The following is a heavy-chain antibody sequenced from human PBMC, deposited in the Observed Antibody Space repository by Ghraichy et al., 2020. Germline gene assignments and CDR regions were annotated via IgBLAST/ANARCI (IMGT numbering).Heavy chain of an antibody. D-gene: IGHD3-22*01. Sequence: GGSLRLSCAASGFTFSSYSMNWVRQAPGKGLEWVSYISSSSSTIYYADSVKGRFTISRDNAKNSLYLQMNSLRDEDTAVYYCARDSLAYYDSSGYQGGDYWGQGTLVTVSS. CDR3: ARDSLAYYDSSGYQGGDY. J-gene: IGHJ4*02. CDR2: ISSSSSTI. CDR1: GFTFSSYS. V-gene: IGHV3-48*02.